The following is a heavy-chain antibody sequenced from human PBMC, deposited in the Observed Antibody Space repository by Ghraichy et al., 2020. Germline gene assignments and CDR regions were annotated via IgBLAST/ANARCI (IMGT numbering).Heavy chain of an antibody. J-gene: IGHJ5*02. V-gene: IGHV3-48*03. Sequence: GESLNISCAASGFTFSSYEMNWVRQAPGKGLEWVSYISSSGSTIYYADSVKGRFTISRDNAKNSLYLQMNSLRAEDTAVYYCARTYDYVWGSYRPFIGFDPWGQGTLFTVSS. D-gene: IGHD3-16*02. CDR2: ISSSGSTI. CDR1: GFTFSSYE. CDR3: ARTYDYVWGSYRPFIGFDP.